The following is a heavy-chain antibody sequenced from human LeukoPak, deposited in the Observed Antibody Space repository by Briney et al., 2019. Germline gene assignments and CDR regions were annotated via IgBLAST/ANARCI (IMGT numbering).Heavy chain of an antibody. D-gene: IGHD1-26*01. V-gene: IGHV3-48*01. CDR3: AKDQQDTRVGATSDY. J-gene: IGHJ4*02. CDR2: ISSSSSTI. Sequence: PGGSLRLSCAASGFTFSSYSMNWVRQAPGKGLEWVSYISSSSSTIYYADSVKGRFTISRDNSKNTLYLQMNSLRAEDTAVYYCAKDQQDTRVGATSDYWGQGTLVTVSS. CDR1: GFTFSSYS.